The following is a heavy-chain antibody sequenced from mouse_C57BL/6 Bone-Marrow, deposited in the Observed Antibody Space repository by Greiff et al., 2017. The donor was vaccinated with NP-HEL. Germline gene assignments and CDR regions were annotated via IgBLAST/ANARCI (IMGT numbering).Heavy chain of an antibody. CDR3: ARGELLNSNLFAY. Sequence: QVQLQQPGTELVKPGASVKLSCKASGYTFTSYWMHWVKQRPGQGLEWIGNINPSNGGTNYNEKFKSKATLTVDKSSSTTYMQLSSLTSEDSAVYYCARGELLNSNLFAYWGQGTLVTVSA. CDR1: GYTFTSYW. J-gene: IGHJ3*01. V-gene: IGHV1-53*01. D-gene: IGHD2-5*01. CDR2: INPSNGGT.